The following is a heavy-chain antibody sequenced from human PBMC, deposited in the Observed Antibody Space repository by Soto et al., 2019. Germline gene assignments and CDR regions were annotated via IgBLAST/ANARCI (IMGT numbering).Heavy chain of an antibody. CDR3: ARRRFGELLNEYYFDY. J-gene: IGHJ4*02. V-gene: IGHV4-59*08. D-gene: IGHD3-10*01. Sequence: SETLSLTCTVSGGSISSYYWSWIRQPPGKGLEWIGYIYYSGSTNYNPSLKSRVTISVDTSKNQFSLKLSSVTAADTAVYYCARRRFGELLNEYYFDYWGQGTLVTVSS. CDR1: GGSISSYY. CDR2: IYYSGST.